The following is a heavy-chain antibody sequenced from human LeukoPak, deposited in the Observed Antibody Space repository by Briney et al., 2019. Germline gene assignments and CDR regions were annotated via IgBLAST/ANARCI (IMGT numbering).Heavy chain of an antibody. CDR1: GFTFSSYA. CDR2: ISVSGGST. CDR3: AKDGSSIFGVVIIQYFDY. D-gene: IGHD3-3*01. Sequence: GGSLRLSCAASGFTFSSYAMSWVRQAPGKGLEWVSAISVSGGSTYYADSVKGRFTISRDNSKNTLYLQMNSLRAEDTAVYYCAKDGSSIFGVVIIQYFDYWGQETLVTVSS. V-gene: IGHV3-23*01. J-gene: IGHJ4*02.